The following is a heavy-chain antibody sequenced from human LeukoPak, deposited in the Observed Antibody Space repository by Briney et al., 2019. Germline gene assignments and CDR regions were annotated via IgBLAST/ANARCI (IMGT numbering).Heavy chain of an antibody. D-gene: IGHD6-13*01. CDR3: ATEQQLARFDY. CDR1: GGSFSGYY. Sequence: SETLSLTCAVYGGSFSGYYWSWIRQPPGKGLEWIGEINHSGSTYYNPSLKSRVTISVDTSKNQFSLKLSSVTAADTAVYYCATEQQLARFDYWGQGTLVTVSS. J-gene: IGHJ4*02. CDR2: INHSGST. V-gene: IGHV4-34*01.